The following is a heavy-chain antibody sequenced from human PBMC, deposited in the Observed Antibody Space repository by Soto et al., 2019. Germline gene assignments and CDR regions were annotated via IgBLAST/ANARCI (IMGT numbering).Heavy chain of an antibody. J-gene: IGHJ6*02. CDR3: ARDQVGMDV. V-gene: IGHV3-21*02. CDR1: GFTFSSYK. Sequence: EVQLVESGGGLVKPGGSLRLSCAGSGFTFSSYKINWVRQAPGKGLEWVSSIGSSDIYTYYADSLKGRLIISRDNANNSVYLQINSRRAEDTAVYYCARDQVGMDVWGQGTPVTVSS. CDR2: IGSSDIYT.